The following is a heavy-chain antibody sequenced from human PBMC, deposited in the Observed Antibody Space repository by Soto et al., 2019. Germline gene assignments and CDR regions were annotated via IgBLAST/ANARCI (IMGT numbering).Heavy chain of an antibody. D-gene: IGHD6-19*01. J-gene: IGHJ4*02. CDR3: ARDTRRGSRAW. Sequence: QVQLQESGPGLVKPSQTLSLTCNVSGDSISSAGYYWSWIRQHPGKGLEWIGYIYYSGDTYYNPSLKSRVTISADTSDNQFFLKLSSVTAAGTAVYYCARDTRRGSRAWWGQGTLVTVSS. CDR1: GDSISSAGYY. CDR2: IYYSGDT. V-gene: IGHV4-31*03.